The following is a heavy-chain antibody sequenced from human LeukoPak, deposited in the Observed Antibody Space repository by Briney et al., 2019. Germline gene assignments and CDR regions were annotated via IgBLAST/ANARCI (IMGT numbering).Heavy chain of an antibody. CDR2: ISGSGSTT. CDR3: AKDGCGSDCPSPETNYFDD. J-gene: IGHJ4*02. CDR1: GFTFTANA. D-gene: IGHD2-21*02. Sequence: PGGSLRLSCAASGFTFTANAMTWVRQAPGKGPEWVSRISGSGSTTDYADSVKGRFTISRDNSMTTLYLQMNSLRAEDTAVYYCAKDGCGSDCPSPETNYFDDWGQGTLVTVSS. V-gene: IGHV3-23*01.